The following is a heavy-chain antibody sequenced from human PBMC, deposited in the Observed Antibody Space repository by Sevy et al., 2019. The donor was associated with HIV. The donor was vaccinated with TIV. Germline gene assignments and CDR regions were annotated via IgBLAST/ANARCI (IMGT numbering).Heavy chain of an antibody. V-gene: IGHV4-39*01. Sequence: SETLSLTCTVSGGAISSSSYYWGWTRQPPGKGLEWIGSIYYSGSTSYNPSLKSRVTISVDTSKNQFSLKLSSVTAADTAVYYCAIQGEQQLVRLYFQHWGQGTLVTVSS. CDR3: AIQGEQQLVRLYFQH. D-gene: IGHD6-13*01. CDR2: IYYSGST. CDR1: GGAISSSSYY. J-gene: IGHJ1*01.